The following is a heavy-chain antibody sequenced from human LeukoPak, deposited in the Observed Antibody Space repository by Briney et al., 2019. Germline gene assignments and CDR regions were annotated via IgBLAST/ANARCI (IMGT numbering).Heavy chain of an antibody. CDR1: GYTFTYHY. V-gene: IGHV1-46*01. CDR3: AGESDSGKDFDC. D-gene: IGHD1-26*01. J-gene: IGHJ4*02. Sequence: GASVKASCKASGYTFTYHYIHLVRQAPGQGLEWMGIINPNNGNTNYAQKFQGRVTMTRDTSTSTVYMELSSLGSEDTAVYYCAGESDSGKDFDCWGQGTLVTVSS. CDR2: INPNNGNT.